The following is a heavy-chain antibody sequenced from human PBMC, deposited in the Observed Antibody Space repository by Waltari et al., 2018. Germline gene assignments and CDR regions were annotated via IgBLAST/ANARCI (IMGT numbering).Heavy chain of an antibody. Sequence: QVQLQESGPGLVKPSETLSLTCTVSGGSISSYYWSWIRQPPGKGLEWIGYIYYSGSTNYNPSLKSRVTISVDTSKNQFSLKLSSVTAADTAVYYCARELERITIFGVVMRYFDYWGQGTLVTVSS. D-gene: IGHD3-3*01. CDR2: IYYSGST. V-gene: IGHV4-59*01. CDR3: ARELERITIFGVVMRYFDY. J-gene: IGHJ4*02. CDR1: GGSISSYY.